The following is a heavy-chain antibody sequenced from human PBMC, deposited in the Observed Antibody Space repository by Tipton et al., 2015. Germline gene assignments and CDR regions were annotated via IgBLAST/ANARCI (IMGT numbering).Heavy chain of an antibody. D-gene: IGHD2-21*02. V-gene: IGHV4-34*01. Sequence: TLSLTCAVYGGSFSDYYWSWIRQSPGKGLEWIGEINHGGSTNYNPSLKSRVTISLNTSKNQFSLKLSSVTAADTAVYYCASPSLPHDRGDYYFQSWGQGSLVTVSS. CDR1: GGSFSDYY. J-gene: IGHJ4*02. CDR2: INHGGST. CDR3: ASPSLPHDRGDYYFQS.